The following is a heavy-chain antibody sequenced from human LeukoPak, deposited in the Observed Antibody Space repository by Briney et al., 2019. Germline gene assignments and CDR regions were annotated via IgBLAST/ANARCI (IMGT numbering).Heavy chain of an antibody. D-gene: IGHD3-22*01. CDR2: ISSSSSYI. Sequence: GGSLRLSCAASGFTFSSYSMNWVRQAPGKGLEWGSSISSSSSYIYYADSVKGRFTISRDNAKNSLYMQMNSLRAEDTAVYYCARPLSHTYYYDSSGYSRAHAFDIWGQGTMVTVSS. J-gene: IGHJ3*02. CDR1: GFTFSSYS. CDR3: ARPLSHTYYYDSSGYSRAHAFDI. V-gene: IGHV3-21*01.